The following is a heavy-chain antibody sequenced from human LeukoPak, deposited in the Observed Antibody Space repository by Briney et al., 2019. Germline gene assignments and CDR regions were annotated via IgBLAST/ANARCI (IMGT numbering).Heavy chain of an antibody. V-gene: IGHV3-30-3*01. CDR3: ARPSAISGYDLFY. CDR2: ISYDGSNK. Sequence: PGRSLRLSCAASGFTFSSYAMHWVRQAPGKGLEWVAVISYDGSNKYYADSVKGRFTISRDNSKNTLYLQMNSLRAEDTAVYYCARPSAISGYDLFYWGQGTLVTVSS. CDR1: GFTFSSYA. D-gene: IGHD5-12*01. J-gene: IGHJ4*02.